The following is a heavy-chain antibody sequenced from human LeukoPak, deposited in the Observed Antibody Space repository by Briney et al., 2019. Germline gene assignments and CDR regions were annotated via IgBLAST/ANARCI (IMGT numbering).Heavy chain of an antibody. V-gene: IGHV3-30-3*01. D-gene: IGHD6-13*01. CDR2: ISYDGSNK. Sequence: GGSLRLSCAASGFTFSSYAMHWVRQAPGKGLEWVAVISYDGSNKYYADSVKGRFTISRDNSKNTLYLQMNSLRAEDTAVYYCARDKSSSWLYYYYYMDVWGKGTTVTVSS. J-gene: IGHJ6*03. CDR1: GFTFSSYA. CDR3: ARDKSSSWLYYYYYMDV.